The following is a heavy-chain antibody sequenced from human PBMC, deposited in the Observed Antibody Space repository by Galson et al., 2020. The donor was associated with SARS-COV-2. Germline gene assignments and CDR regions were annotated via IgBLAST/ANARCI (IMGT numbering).Heavy chain of an antibody. V-gene: IGHV4-39*07. J-gene: IGHJ4*02. CDR1: GGSIRSSSYY. D-gene: IGHD3-16*02. CDR2: IYYSGST. Sequence: SETLSLTCTVSGGSIRSSSYYWGWIRQPPGKGLEWIGSIYYSGSTYYNPSLKSRVTISVDTSKNQFSLKLSSVTAADTAVDYGARVPWGLGELSPYFDYWGQGTLVTVSS. CDR3: ARVPWGLGELSPYFDY.